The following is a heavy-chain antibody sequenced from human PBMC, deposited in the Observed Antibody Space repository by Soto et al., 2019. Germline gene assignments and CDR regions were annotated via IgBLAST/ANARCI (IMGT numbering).Heavy chain of an antibody. V-gene: IGHV3-33*01. CDR3: SRGSIPGSSWGRGYYFDY. Sequence: QVQLVESGGGVVQPGRSLRLSCTASGFTFSSYGMHWVRQAPGKGLEWVAVIWYDGSNKYYADSVKGRFTISRDNSKNPLYLQMKRLRAEDKAVYYWSRGSIPGSSWGRGYYFDYWGQGTLVTVSS. CDR1: GFTFSSYG. J-gene: IGHJ4*02. D-gene: IGHD6-13*01. CDR2: IWYDGSNK.